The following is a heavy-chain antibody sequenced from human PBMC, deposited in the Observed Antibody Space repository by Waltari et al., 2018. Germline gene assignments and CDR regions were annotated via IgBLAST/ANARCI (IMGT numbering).Heavy chain of an antibody. Sequence: EVQLVESGGGLIKPGGSLSLSCAGSGFALNRYDFNWVRLAPGKGLEWITYISRSGGTIYYADFVKGRFTISRDDANNSVYLQMDSLKAEDTALYYCARAPSSFDTSGYYSDLWGQGTQVTVSS. CDR3: ARAPSSFDTSGYYSDL. V-gene: IGHV3-48*03. CDR2: ISRSGGTI. J-gene: IGHJ5*02. D-gene: IGHD3-22*01. CDR1: GFALNRYD.